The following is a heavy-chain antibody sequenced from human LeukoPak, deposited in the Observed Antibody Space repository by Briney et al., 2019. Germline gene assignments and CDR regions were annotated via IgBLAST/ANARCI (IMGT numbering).Heavy chain of an antibody. J-gene: IGHJ4*02. Sequence: PGGSLRLSCAASGFTFSSYAMSWVRQAPRKGLEWVSAISGSGGSTYYADSVKGRFTISRDNSKNTLYLQMNSLRAEDTAVYYCAKVIGYYYDSSGYPIYWGQGTLVTVSS. CDR3: AKVIGYYYDSSGYPIY. CDR1: GFTFSSYA. V-gene: IGHV3-23*01. D-gene: IGHD3-22*01. CDR2: ISGSGGST.